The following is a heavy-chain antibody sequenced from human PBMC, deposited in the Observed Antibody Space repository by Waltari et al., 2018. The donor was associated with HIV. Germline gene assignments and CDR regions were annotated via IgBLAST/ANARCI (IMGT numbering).Heavy chain of an antibody. CDR1: GFTFMGYT. Sequence: EVQLVESGGGLVQPGGSLRLSCAAYGFTFMGYTMTWLRQAQGKGLEWVSYISSSSSSIYYADSVKGRFTISRDNAKNSLYLQMNSLRDEDTAVYYCARAESRWNPRGHCDYWGQGTLVTVSS. V-gene: IGHV3-48*02. CDR2: ISSSSSSI. D-gene: IGHD1-1*01. J-gene: IGHJ4*02. CDR3: ARAESRWNPRGHCDY.